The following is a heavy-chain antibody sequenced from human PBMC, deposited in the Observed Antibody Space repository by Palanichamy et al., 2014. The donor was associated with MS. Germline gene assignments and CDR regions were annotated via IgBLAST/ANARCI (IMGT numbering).Heavy chain of an antibody. CDR1: GASINYNSYY. Sequence: QLHLQESGPGLVKPSETLSPTCTVSGASINYNSYYWGWIRQPPGKGLEWIGSIYYSGNTHYNPSLKSRVTISVDTSKNQFSLKLTSVTAADTAVYYRVRDRFGSGSPNWLDPWGQGTLVTVSS. J-gene: IGHJ5*02. V-gene: IGHV4-39*07. CDR3: VRDRFGSGSPNWLDP. CDR2: IYYSGNT. D-gene: IGHD1-26*01.